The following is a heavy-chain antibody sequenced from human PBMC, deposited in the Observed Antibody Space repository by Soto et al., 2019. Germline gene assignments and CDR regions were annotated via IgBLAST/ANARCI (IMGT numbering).Heavy chain of an antibody. CDR3: ARDPDSSGYYVFDY. D-gene: IGHD3-22*01. V-gene: IGHV3-30-3*01. Sequence: PGGSLRLSCTVSGFTFRSYAMHWVRQAPGKGLEWVAVKSYVGSNEYYSDSVKGRFTVSRDESKNTLFLQMNSLRPEDTAVYYCARDPDSSGYYVFDYWGQGTLVTSPQ. CDR2: KSYVGSNE. CDR1: GFTFRSYA. J-gene: IGHJ4*02.